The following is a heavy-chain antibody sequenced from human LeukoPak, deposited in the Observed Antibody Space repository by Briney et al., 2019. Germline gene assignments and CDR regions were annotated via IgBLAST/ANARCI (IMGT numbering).Heavy chain of an antibody. D-gene: IGHD1-26*01. J-gene: IGHJ4*02. Sequence: SETLSLTCTVSGGSISSSSYYWAWIRQPPGKGLEWIGTIYYSGSTYYNPSLKSRVPISVDTSKNQFSLKLSSVTAADTAVHYCARHSPWELPRFDYWGQGTLVTVSS. CDR2: IYYSGST. CDR3: ARHSPWELPRFDY. V-gene: IGHV4-39*01. CDR1: GGSISSSSYY.